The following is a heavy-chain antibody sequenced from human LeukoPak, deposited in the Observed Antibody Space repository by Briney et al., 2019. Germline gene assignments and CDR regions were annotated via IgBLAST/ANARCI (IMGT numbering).Heavy chain of an antibody. D-gene: IGHD3-22*01. J-gene: IGHJ4*02. V-gene: IGHV4-38-2*02. CDR3: ARDRRGGYYDSSGYLPPSI. Sequence: PSETLSLTCTVSGYSISSGYYWGWIRQPPGKGLEWIGSIYHSGSTYYNPSLKGRVTISVDTSKNQFSLKLSSVTAADTAVYYCARDRRGGYYDSSGYLPPSIWGQGTLVTVSS. CDR1: GYSISSGYY. CDR2: IYHSGST.